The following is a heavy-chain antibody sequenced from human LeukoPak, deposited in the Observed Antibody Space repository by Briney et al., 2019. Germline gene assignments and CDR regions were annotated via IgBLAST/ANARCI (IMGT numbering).Heavy chain of an antibody. V-gene: IGHV1-8*02. Sequence: ASVKVSCKASGYTFTSYGISWVRQAPGQGLEWMGWMNPNNGNTGYAQKFQGRVTMTRNTSITTAYMELSSLRAEDTAVYYCARDSKGEFGVVSNWGRGTLVTVSS. J-gene: IGHJ4*02. CDR2: MNPNNGNT. CDR3: ARDSKGEFGVVSN. D-gene: IGHD3-3*01. CDR1: GYTFTSYG.